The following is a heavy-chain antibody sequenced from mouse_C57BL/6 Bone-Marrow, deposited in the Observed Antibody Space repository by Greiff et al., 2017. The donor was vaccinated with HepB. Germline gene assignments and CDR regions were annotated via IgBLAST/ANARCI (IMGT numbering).Heavy chain of an antibody. V-gene: IGHV1-55*01. CDR2: IYPGSGST. Sequence: QVQLQQPGAELVKPGASVKLSCKASGYTFTSYWMHWVKQRPGQGLEWIGDIYPGSGSTNYNEKFKSKATLTVDTSSSTAYMQLSSLTSEDSAVYYCAMGTWAYWGQGTLVTVSA. D-gene: IGHD2-14*01. CDR1: GYTFTSYW. CDR3: AMGTWAY. J-gene: IGHJ3*01.